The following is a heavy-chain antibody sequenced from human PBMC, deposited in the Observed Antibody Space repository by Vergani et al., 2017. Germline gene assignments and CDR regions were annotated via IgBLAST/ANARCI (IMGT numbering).Heavy chain of an antibody. Sequence: QVQLVQSGAEVKKPGASVKVSCKASGYTFTSYGISWVRQAPGQGLEWMGWISAYNGNTNYAQKLQGRVTMTTDTSTSTAYMELMSLRSDDTAVYYCARDSDGEMATIPLDYWGQGTLVTVSS. J-gene: IGHJ4*02. D-gene: IGHD5-24*01. CDR2: ISAYNGNT. CDR3: ARDSDGEMATIPLDY. V-gene: IGHV1-18*01. CDR1: GYTFTSYG.